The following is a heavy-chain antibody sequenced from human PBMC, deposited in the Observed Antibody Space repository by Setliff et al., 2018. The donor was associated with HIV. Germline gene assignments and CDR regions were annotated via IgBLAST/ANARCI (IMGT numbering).Heavy chain of an antibody. CDR1: GYTFTGYY. CDR3: TRQTYYEGSGRYFPPDY. D-gene: IGHD3-10*01. CDR2: ISGYNGNT. J-gene: IGHJ4*02. Sequence: ASVKVSCKASGYTFTGYYMHWVRQAPGQGLEWVGYISGYNGNTKYAQNVQGRVTMTADTSTSTAYMALSSLRSEDTAVYYCTRQTYYEGSGRYFPPDYWGQGTLVTVSS. V-gene: IGHV1-18*04.